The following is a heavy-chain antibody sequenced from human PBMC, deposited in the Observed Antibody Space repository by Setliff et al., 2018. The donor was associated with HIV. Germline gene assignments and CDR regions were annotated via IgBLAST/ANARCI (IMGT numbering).Heavy chain of an antibody. J-gene: IGHJ4*02. CDR3: ARMYSGYDWSPAGARKRYFDY. D-gene: IGHD5-12*01. Sequence: TSETLSLTCAVSGYSISSGYYWGWIRQPPGKGLEWIGSIYHSGSTYYNPSLKSRVTISVDTSKNQFSLKLSSVTAADTAVYYCARMYSGYDWSPAGARKRYFDYWGQGTLVTVSS. V-gene: IGHV4-38-2*01. CDR2: IYHSGST. CDR1: GYSISSGYY.